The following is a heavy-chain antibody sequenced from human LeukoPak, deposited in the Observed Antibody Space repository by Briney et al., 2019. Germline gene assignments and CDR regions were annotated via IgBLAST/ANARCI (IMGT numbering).Heavy chain of an antibody. V-gene: IGHV4-39*07. CDR2: IYYSGST. CDR3: ARAYCGGDCYGLYYYYYMDV. Sequence: SETLSLTCTVSGGSISSSSYYRGRIRQPPGKGLEWIGSIYYSGSTYYNPSLKSRVTISVDTSKNQFSLKLSSVTAADTTVYYCARAYCGGDCYGLYYYYYMDVWGKGTTVTVSS. J-gene: IGHJ6*03. CDR1: GGSISSSSYY. D-gene: IGHD2-21*02.